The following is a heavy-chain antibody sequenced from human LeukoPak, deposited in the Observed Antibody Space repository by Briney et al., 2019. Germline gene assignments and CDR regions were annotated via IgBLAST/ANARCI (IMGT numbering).Heavy chain of an antibody. CDR2: IDNAGSIT. V-gene: IGHV3-74*03. D-gene: IGHD3-22*01. J-gene: IGHJ4*02. CDR1: GFTFSNYW. CDR3: VRSAFHAGSGNYYDY. Sequence: GGSLRLPCAASGFTFSNYWIHWVRQAPGKGLVWVSRIDNAGSITTYADSVKGRFTISRDNAENTLYLQMNSLRVEDTAVYYCVRSAFHAGSGNYYDYWGQGTLVTVSS.